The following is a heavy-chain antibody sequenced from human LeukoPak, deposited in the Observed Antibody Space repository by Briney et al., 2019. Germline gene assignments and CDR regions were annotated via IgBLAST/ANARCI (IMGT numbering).Heavy chain of an antibody. CDR2: ISAYNGNT. Sequence: ASVKVSCKASGYTFTSYGISWVRQAPGQGLEWMGWISAYNGNTNYAQKLQGRVTMTTDTSTSTAYMELRSLRSDDTAVYYRAREIRAYSSGWTLMTYFDYWGQGTLVTVSS. V-gene: IGHV1-18*01. D-gene: IGHD6-19*01. CDR1: GYTFTSYG. J-gene: IGHJ4*02. CDR3: AREIRAYSSGWTLMTYFDY.